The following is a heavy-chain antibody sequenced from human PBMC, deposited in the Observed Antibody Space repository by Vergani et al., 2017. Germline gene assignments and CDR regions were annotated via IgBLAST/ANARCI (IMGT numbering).Heavy chain of an antibody. CDR1: GFTFSNYS. D-gene: IGHD6-13*01. V-gene: IGHV3-21*01. CDR2: ISSSSSYI. J-gene: IGHJ4*02. Sequence: EVQLVESGGGLVKPGGSLRLSCAASGFTFSNYSMNWVRQAPGKGLEWVSSISSSSSYIYYADSVKGRFTISRDNAKNSLYLQMNSLRADDTAVYYCARGSGSSLEAGIDYWGQGTLVTVSS. CDR3: ARGSGSSLEAGIDY.